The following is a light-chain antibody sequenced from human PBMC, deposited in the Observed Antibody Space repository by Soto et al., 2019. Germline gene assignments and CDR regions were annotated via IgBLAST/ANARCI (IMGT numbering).Light chain of an antibody. CDR3: QQYNSYRA. V-gene: IGKV1-5*03. J-gene: IGKJ1*01. CDR1: ESIDSW. Sequence: DIQMTQSPSTLSASVGDRVTITCRASESIDSWLAWHQQKPGRAPKLLISKASSLESGVPSRFSGSGFGTEFTLTISSLQPDDFATYYCQQYNSYRAFGQGNKVEI. CDR2: KAS.